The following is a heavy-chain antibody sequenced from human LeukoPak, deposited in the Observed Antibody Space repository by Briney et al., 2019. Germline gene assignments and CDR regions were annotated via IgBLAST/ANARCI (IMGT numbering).Heavy chain of an antibody. D-gene: IGHD3-10*02. CDR2: IYSDGST. CDR3: AELGITMVGGV. CDR1: GFTVSSNY. V-gene: IGHV3-53*01. Sequence: GGSLRLSCAASGFTVSSNYMSWVRQAPGKGLEWVSVIYSDGSTYYADSVKGRFTISRDNSKNSLYLQMNSLRAEDTAVYYCAELGITMVGGVWGKGTTVTISS. J-gene: IGHJ6*04.